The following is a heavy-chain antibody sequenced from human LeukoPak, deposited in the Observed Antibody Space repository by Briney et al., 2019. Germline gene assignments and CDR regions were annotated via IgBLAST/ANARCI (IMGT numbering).Heavy chain of an antibody. CDR2: IYHSGST. Sequence: PSETLSLTCTVSGGSITSSSYYWGWIRQPPGKGLEWIGEIYHSGSTNCSPSLKSRVTVSIDKSKNQFSLRLSSVTAADTAVYYCARQARGFGDLLFDFWGQGTLVTVSS. V-gene: IGHV4-39*07. CDR1: GGSITSSSYY. D-gene: IGHD3-10*01. CDR3: ARQARGFGDLLFDF. J-gene: IGHJ4*02.